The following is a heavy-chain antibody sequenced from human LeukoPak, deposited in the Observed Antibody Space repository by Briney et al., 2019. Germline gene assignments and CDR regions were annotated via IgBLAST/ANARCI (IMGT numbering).Heavy chain of an antibody. CDR2: IYYSGST. CDR1: GGSISSSSYS. D-gene: IGHD1-26*01. J-gene: IGHJ4*02. Sequence: SETLSLTCTVSGGSISSSSYSWGWIRQPPGKGLEWIGSIYYSGSTYYNPSLKSRVTISVDTSKNQFSLKLSSVTAADTAVYYCARHEGGSYPDYFDYRGQGTLVTVSS. CDR3: ARHEGGSYPDYFDY. V-gene: IGHV4-39*01.